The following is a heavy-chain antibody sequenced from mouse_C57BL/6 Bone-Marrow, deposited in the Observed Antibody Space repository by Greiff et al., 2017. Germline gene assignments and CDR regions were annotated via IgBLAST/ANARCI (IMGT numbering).Heavy chain of an antibody. Sequence: VQLKESGAELVRPGASVKLSCTASGFNIKDDYMHWVKQRPEQGLEWIGWIDPENGDTEYASKFQGKATITADTSSNTAYLQLSSLTSEDTAVYYCTTPYYGSSLSYWYFDVWGTGTTVTVSS. J-gene: IGHJ1*03. V-gene: IGHV14-4*01. CDR3: TTPYYGSSLSYWYFDV. CDR2: IDPENGDT. D-gene: IGHD1-1*01. CDR1: GFNIKDDY.